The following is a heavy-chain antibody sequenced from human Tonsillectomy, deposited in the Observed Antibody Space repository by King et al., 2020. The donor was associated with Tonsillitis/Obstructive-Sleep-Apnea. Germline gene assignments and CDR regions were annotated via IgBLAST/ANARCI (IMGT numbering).Heavy chain of an antibody. V-gene: IGHV4-39*01. D-gene: IGHD3-3*01. CDR3: GSRYNTIFGVVKSSDY. CDR1: GGSISGSDYY. J-gene: IGHJ4*02. CDR2: ISYSGST. Sequence: QLQESGPGLVKPSETLSLTCTVSGGSISGSDYYWGWIRQPPGKGLEWIGSISYSGSTYYNPSLKSRVTISVDTSKNQFSLRLSSVTAADTAVYYCGSRYNTIFGVVKSSDYWGQGTLVTVSS.